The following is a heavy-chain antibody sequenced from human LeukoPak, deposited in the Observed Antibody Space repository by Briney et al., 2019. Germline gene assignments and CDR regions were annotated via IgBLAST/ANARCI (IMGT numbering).Heavy chain of an antibody. D-gene: IGHD3-9*01. CDR1: GFTFSNAW. V-gene: IGHV3-7*01. Sequence: PGGSLRLSCAASGFTFSNAWMSWVRQAPGKGLEWVANIKQDGSEKYYVDSVKGRFTISRDNAKNSLYLQMNSLRAEDTAVYYCARGVLRYFDSGFGYWGQGTLVTVSS. CDR2: IKQDGSEK. CDR3: ARGVLRYFDSGFGY. J-gene: IGHJ4*02.